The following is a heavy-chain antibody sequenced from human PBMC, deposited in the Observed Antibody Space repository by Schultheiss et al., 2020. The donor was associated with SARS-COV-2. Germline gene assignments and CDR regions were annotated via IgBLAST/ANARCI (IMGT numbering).Heavy chain of an antibody. D-gene: IGHD4-11*01. J-gene: IGHJ4*02. V-gene: IGHV3-30*07. CDR1: GFTFSGST. CDR3: ARDISLYT. Sequence: GGSLRLSCAASGFTFSGSTIHWVRQAPGKGLEWVAVISYDGSNKYYADSVKGRFTISRDNAKNSLYLQMNSLRAEDTAVYYCARDISLYTWGQGTLVTVSS. CDR2: ISYDGSNK.